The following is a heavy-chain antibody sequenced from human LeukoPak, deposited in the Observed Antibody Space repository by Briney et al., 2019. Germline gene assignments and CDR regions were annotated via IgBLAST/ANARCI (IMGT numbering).Heavy chain of an antibody. J-gene: IGHJ4*02. CDR3: ARGRWSSSGYQDC. CDR1: GFSVSSNY. D-gene: IGHD3-22*01. CDR2: IYGGGNT. V-gene: IGHV3-53*01. Sequence: PGGSLRLSCAASGFSVSSNYMTWVRQAPGKGLECVSVIYGGGNTYYADSVGGRFTISRDNSKNTLYLQMNSLRVEDTAMYYCARGRWSSSGYQDCWGRGTLVTVSS.